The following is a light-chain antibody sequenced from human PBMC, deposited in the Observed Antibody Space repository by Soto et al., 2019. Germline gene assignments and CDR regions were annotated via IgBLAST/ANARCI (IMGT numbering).Light chain of an antibody. CDR2: GDS. CDR1: QRIVSS. V-gene: IGKV3-11*01. J-gene: IGKJ3*01. CDR3: LHRNNWPPRFT. Sequence: EIVLTQSPATMSLSPGERATLSCGARQRIVSSLAWYQQKAGHAPRLLIYGDSTRAAGVPARFSGSGSGTDFTLTISGLETEAFAVYFCLHRNNWPPRFTFGPGTAV.